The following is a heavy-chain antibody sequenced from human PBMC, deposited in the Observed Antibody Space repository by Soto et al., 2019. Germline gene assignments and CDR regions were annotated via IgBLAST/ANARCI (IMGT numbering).Heavy chain of an antibody. CDR2: ISNDVNNK. J-gene: IGHJ6*02. CDR1: GFPFSSYA. V-gene: IGHV3-30-3*01. D-gene: IGHD1-26*01. CDR3: AKVWGGSYGYYYYGMDV. Sequence: GGSLRLSCAASGFPFSSYALHWFRQAPGKGLEWVAVISNDVNNKYYADSGKGRFTISRDNSKNTLYLQMNSLRAEDTAVYYCAKVWGGSYGYYYYGMDVWGQGTTVTVSS.